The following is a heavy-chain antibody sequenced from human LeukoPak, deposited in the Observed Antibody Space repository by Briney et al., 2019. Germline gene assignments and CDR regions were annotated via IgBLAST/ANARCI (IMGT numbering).Heavy chain of an antibody. CDR2: ISSSSSYI. J-gene: IGHJ4*02. CDR1: GFTFSSYS. V-gene: IGHV3-21*01. Sequence: PEGSLRLSCAASGFTFSSYSMNWVRQAPGKGLEWFSSISSSSSYIYYADSVKGRFTISRDNAKNSLYLQMNSLRAEDTAVYYCARENTIFGVVIAYYFDYWGQGNLVTVSS. D-gene: IGHD3-3*01. CDR3: ARENTIFGVVIAYYFDY.